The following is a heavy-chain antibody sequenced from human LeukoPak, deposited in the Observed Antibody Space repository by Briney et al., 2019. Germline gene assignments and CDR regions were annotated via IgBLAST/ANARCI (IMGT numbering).Heavy chain of an antibody. J-gene: IGHJ4*02. CDR2: IYSGGST. Sequence: GGSLRLSCAASGFTVSSNYMSWVRQAPGKGLEWVSVIYSGGSTYYADSVKGRFTLSRDNSKNTLYLQMNSLRAEDTAVYDCARDGITIFGVVVDWGQGTLVTVSS. D-gene: IGHD3-3*01. CDR3: ARDGITIFGVVVD. V-gene: IGHV3-53*01. CDR1: GFTVSSNY.